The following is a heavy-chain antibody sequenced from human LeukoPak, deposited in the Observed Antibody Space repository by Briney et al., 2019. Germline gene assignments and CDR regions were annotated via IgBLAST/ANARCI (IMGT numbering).Heavy chain of an antibody. CDR3: VRDIAVAGTRWFDP. V-gene: IGHV4-59*01. CDR1: GGSISSYY. CDR2: IYYSGST. Sequence: PSETLSLSCTVSGGSISSYYWSWIRQPPGKGLEWIGYIYYSGSTNYNPSLKSRVTISVDTSKNQFSLKLSSVTAADTAVYYCVRDIAVAGTRWFDPWGQGTLVTVS. D-gene: IGHD6-19*01. J-gene: IGHJ5*02.